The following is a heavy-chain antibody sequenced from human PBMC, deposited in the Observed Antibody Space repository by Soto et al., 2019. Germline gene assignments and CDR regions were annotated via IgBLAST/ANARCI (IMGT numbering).Heavy chain of an antibody. V-gene: IGHV4-39*01. Sequence: SETLSLTCTVSGGSISSSSYYWGWIRQPPGKGLEWIGSIYYSGSTYYNPSLKSRVTISVDTSKNQFSLKLSSVTAADTAVYYCARHDKFSDGYSSGWCPFDYWGQGTLVTVSS. D-gene: IGHD6-19*01. CDR1: GGSISSSSYY. J-gene: IGHJ4*02. CDR3: ARHDKFSDGYSSGWCPFDY. CDR2: IYYSGST.